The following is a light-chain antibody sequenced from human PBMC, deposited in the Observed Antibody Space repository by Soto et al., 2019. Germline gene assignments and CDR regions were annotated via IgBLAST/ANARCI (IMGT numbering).Light chain of an antibody. CDR3: SSYTSTSTLDV. J-gene: IGLJ1*01. V-gene: IGLV2-14*03. CDR1: SSDIGGYNY. CDR2: DVS. Sequence: QSALTQPASVSGSPGQSITISCTGTSSDIGGYNYVSWYQQLPGKVPKLIIYDVSNRPSGVSDRFSGSKSGNAASLTISGLQDEDEADYYCSSYTSTSTLDVVGTGTKLTVL.